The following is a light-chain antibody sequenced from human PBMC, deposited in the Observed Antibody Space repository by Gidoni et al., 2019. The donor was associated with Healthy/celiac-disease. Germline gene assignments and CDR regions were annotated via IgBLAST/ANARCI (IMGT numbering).Light chain of an antibody. CDR1: QSVSSSY. CDR2: GAS. J-gene: IGKJ2*01. CDR3: QQYGSSPKT. V-gene: IGKV3-20*01. Sequence: EIQLTPSPGTPSLSPGERATLSCRASQSVSSSYLAWYQQKPSQPPRLLIYGASSRATGIPDRFSGSGSGTDFTLTISRLEPEDFAVYYCQQYGSSPKTFXQXTKLEIK.